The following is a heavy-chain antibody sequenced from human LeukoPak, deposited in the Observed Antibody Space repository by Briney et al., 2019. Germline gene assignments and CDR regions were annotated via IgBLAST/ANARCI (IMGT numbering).Heavy chain of an antibody. Sequence: PSETLSLTCTVSGGSITNYYWSWIRQPPGKGLEWITYIYQTGNTDYNPSLKSRVTISSDTSKNQFSLQLSSVTAADTAVYYCARHEFASPFDSWGQGTLVTVSS. V-gene: IGHV4-59*08. CDR2: IYQTGNT. J-gene: IGHJ4*02. D-gene: IGHD2-21*01. CDR3: ARHEFASPFDS. CDR1: GGSITNYY.